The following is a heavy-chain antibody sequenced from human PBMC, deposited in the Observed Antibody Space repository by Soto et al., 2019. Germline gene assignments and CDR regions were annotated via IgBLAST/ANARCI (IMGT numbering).Heavy chain of an antibody. Sequence: QVQLVQSGAEVKKPGSSVKVSCKASGGTFNSYAISWVRQVPGQGPEWMGGIIPNFGTVNYAQKFQGRVTIIADESTSSAYMGRGSLGSDDTAVYYCARDLGLYMATGMITDYYGMDGWGQGTGVTVSS. CDR3: ARDLGLYMATGMITDYYGMDG. D-gene: IGHD3-16*01. CDR2: IIPNFGTV. V-gene: IGHV1-69*01. CDR1: GGTFNSYA. J-gene: IGHJ6*02.